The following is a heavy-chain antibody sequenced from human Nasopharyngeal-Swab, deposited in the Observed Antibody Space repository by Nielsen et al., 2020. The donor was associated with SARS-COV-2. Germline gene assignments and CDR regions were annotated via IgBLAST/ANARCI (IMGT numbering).Heavy chain of an antibody. CDR1: GFTFSSYG. CDR3: AKDIMTTVTYDWWFDP. Sequence: GESLKISCAASGFTFSSYGMHWVRQAPGKGLEWVAVISYDGSNKYYADSVKGRFTISRDNSKNTLYLQMNSLRAEDTAVYYCAKDIMTTVTYDWWFDPWGQGTLVTVSS. D-gene: IGHD4-17*01. J-gene: IGHJ5*02. CDR2: ISYDGSNK. V-gene: IGHV3-30*18.